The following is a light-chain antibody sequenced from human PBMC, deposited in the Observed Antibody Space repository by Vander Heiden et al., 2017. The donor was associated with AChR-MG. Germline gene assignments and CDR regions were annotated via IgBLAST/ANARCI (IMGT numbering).Light chain of an antibody. CDR3: MQDINLLT. CDR2: GVS. CDR1: QRLLHSNGKTY. Sequence: DIMITQTVLSLSVTPGQPDSISCKSSQRLLHSNGKTYFDWFLQKPGQSPQLLIYGVSNRFSGVPDRFSGSGSGTDFTLNISRVEAEDVGVYYCMQDINLLTFGGGTKVEIK. V-gene: IGKV2-29*03. J-gene: IGKJ4*02.